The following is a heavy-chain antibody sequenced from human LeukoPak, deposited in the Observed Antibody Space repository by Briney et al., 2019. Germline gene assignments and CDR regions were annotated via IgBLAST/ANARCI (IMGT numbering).Heavy chain of an antibody. CDR3: TTDPDSSGYYLRFAY. CDR1: GFTFGDYA. J-gene: IGHJ4*02. CDR2: IRSKAYGGTT. Sequence: QAGGSLRLSCTASGFTFGDYAMSWFRQAPGKGLEWVGFIRSKAYGGTTEYAASVKGRFTISRDDSKSIAYLQMNSLKTEDTAVYYCTTDPDSSGYYLRFAYWGQGTLVTVSS. D-gene: IGHD3-22*01. V-gene: IGHV3-49*03.